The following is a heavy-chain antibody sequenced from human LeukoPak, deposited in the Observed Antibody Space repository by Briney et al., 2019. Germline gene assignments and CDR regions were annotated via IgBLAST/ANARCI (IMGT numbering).Heavy chain of an antibody. CDR2: INAGDGNT. D-gene: IGHD6-19*01. V-gene: IGHV1-3*01. CDR3: ARIPIAVAGTKDAFDI. J-gene: IGHJ3*02. CDR1: GYTFTSYA. Sequence: GASVTVSCKASGYTFTSYATHWVRQAPGQRLEWMGWINAGDGNTKYSQKFQGRVTITRDTSASTAYMELSSLRSEDTAVYYCARIPIAVAGTKDAFDIWGQGTMVTVSS.